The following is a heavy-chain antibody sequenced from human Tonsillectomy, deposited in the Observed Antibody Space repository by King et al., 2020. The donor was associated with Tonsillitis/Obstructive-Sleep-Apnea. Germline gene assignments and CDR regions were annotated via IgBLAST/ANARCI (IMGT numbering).Heavy chain of an antibody. Sequence: VQLQQWGAGLLKPSETLSLPCAVYGGSFSGYYWSWIRQPPGKGLEWIGEINHSGSTNYNPSLKSRVTISVDTSKNQFSLKLSSVTAADTAVYNCARDAGLPRITKFDYWGQGTLVTVSS. J-gene: IGHJ4*02. D-gene: IGHD3-3*01. CDR2: INHSGST. V-gene: IGHV4-34*01. CDR1: GGSFSGYY. CDR3: ARDAGLPRITKFDY.